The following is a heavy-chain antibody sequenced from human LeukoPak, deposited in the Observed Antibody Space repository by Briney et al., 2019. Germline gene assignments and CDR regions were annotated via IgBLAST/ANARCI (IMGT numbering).Heavy chain of an antibody. D-gene: IGHD5-18*01. J-gene: IGHJ4*02. Sequence: GGSLRLSCAASGFTLSSYWMHWVRQAPGKGLEWASRINSDGSSTSYADSVKGRFTISRDNAKNTLYLQMNSLRAEDTAVYYCARGKRGYSYGFDYWGQGTLVTVSS. V-gene: IGHV3-74*01. CDR1: GFTLSSYW. CDR2: INSDGSST. CDR3: ARGKRGYSYGFDY.